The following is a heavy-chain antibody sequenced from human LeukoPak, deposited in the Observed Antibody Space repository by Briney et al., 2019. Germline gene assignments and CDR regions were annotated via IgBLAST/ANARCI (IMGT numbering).Heavy chain of an antibody. CDR1: GGSFNDYY. V-gene: IGHV4-34*01. J-gene: IGHJ3*01. Sequence: PSETLSLTCAVYGGSFNDYYWSWIRQSPGTGLEWIGEIHHSGSTNYNSSLESRVTMSIDTSNNQFSLKLTSVTAADTVVYYCASHKHPVQAFDVWGQGTLVTVSS. D-gene: IGHD3-10*01. CDR3: ASHKHPVQAFDV. CDR2: IHHSGST.